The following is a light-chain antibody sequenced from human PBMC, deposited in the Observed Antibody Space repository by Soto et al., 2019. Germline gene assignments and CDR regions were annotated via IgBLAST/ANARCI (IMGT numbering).Light chain of an antibody. CDR2: EGS. Sequence: QSALTQPASVSGSPGQSITISCTGTSSDVGSYNLVSWYQQHPGKAPKLMIYEGSKRPSGVSNRFSGSKSGNTASLTISGLQAEDEADYYCCSYAGSSNPGVFGGGTKLTVL. CDR3: CSYAGSSNPGV. V-gene: IGLV2-23*01. CDR1: SSDVGSYNL. J-gene: IGLJ3*02.